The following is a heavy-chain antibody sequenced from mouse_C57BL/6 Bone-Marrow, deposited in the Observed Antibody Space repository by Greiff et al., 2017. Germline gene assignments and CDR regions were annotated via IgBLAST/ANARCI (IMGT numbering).Heavy chain of an antibody. CDR3: TTYYYGSPAWFAY. Sequence: VQLQQSGAELVRPGASVKLSCTASGFNIKDDYMHWVKQRPEQGLEWIGWIDPENGDTEYASKFQGKATITADTSSNTAYLQRSSLTSEDTAVYYCTTYYYGSPAWFAYWGQGTLVTVSA. J-gene: IGHJ3*01. CDR1: GFNIKDDY. D-gene: IGHD1-1*01. CDR2: IDPENGDT. V-gene: IGHV14-4*01.